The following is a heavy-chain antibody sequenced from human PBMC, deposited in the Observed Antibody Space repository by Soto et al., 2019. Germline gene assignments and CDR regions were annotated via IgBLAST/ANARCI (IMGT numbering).Heavy chain of an antibody. D-gene: IGHD5-18*01. CDR2: ISSSSSYT. CDR1: GFTFSDYY. Sequence: GGSLRLSCAASGFTFSDYYMSWIRQAPGKGLEWVSYISSSSSYTNYADSVKGRFTISRDNAKNSLYLQMNSLRAEDTAVYYCARGPRGQLWSPTYYFDYWGQGTLVTVSS. V-gene: IGHV3-11*06. CDR3: ARGPRGQLWSPTYYFDY. J-gene: IGHJ4*02.